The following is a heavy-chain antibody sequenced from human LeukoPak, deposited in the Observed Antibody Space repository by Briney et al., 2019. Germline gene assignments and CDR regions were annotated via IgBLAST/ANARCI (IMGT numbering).Heavy chain of an antibody. J-gene: IGHJ4*02. CDR1: GFTFSDYY. CDR2: ISSSSSYT. Sequence: PGGSLRLSCAASGFTFSDYYMSWIRQAPGKGLEWVSYISSSSSYTNYADSVKGRFTISRDNAKNSLYLQMNSLRAEDTALYYCARGQEYYYDSSAYSKFDYWGQGTLVTVSS. V-gene: IGHV3-11*06. D-gene: IGHD3-22*01. CDR3: ARGQEYYYDSSAYSKFDY.